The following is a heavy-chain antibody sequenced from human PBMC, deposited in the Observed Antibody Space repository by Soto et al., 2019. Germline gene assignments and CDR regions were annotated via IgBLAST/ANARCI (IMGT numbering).Heavy chain of an antibody. CDR1: GFTFSSYA. D-gene: IGHD3-22*01. V-gene: IGHV3-23*01. CDR3: AKDRQYYYDSSGRGKNAFDI. CDR2: ISGSGGST. J-gene: IGHJ3*02. Sequence: PVGSLRLSCAASGFTFSSYAMSWVRQAPGKGLEWVSAISGSGGSTYYADSVKGRFTISRDNSKNTLYLQMNSLRAEDTAVYYCAKDRQYYYDSSGRGKNAFDIWGQGTMVTVS.